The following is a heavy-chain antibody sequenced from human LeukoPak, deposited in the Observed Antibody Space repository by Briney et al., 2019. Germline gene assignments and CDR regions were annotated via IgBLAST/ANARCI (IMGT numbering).Heavy chain of an antibody. D-gene: IGHD4-23*01. CDR1: GFTFSSYG. J-gene: IGHJ4*02. CDR3: ERKGGNSKPYFDY. V-gene: IGHV3-64D*06. CDR2: IRSNGDST. Sequence: PGGSLRLSCSASGFTFSSYGMFWVRQAPGKGLEYVSAIRSNGDSTYYADSVKGRFTISRDNSKNTLYLQMTSLRPEDTALYYCERKGGNSKPYFDYWGQGTLVTVSS.